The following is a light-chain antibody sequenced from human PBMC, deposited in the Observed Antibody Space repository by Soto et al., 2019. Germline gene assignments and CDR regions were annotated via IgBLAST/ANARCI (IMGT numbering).Light chain of an antibody. Sequence: LTQSPGTLSLSPGERATLSCKASQSVSNNYLAWYQQKPGQAPRLLIYGASNRATGIPDRFSGSGSGTDFTLTISRLEPEDFAVYYCQQYGSSGTFGQGTKVDIK. CDR3: QQYGSSGT. V-gene: IGKV3-20*01. J-gene: IGKJ1*01. CDR1: QSVSNNY. CDR2: GAS.